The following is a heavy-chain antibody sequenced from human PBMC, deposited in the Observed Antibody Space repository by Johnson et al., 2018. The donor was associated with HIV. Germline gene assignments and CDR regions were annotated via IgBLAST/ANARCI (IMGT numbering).Heavy chain of an antibody. CDR1: GFTFSSYD. V-gene: IGHV3-13*01. D-gene: IGHD6-13*01. Sequence: VQLVESGGGVVQPGGSLRLSCAASGFTFSSYDMHWVRQVTRKGLEWVSAIGTAGDTYYPGSVKGRFTITRENAQDSLYLQMNSLRAGATAVYYCARIAARGAFDIWGQGTMVTVSS. CDR2: IGTAGDT. CDR3: ARIAARGAFDI. J-gene: IGHJ3*02.